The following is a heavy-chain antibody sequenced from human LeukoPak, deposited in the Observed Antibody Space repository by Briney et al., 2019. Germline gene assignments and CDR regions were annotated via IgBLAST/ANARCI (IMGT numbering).Heavy chain of an antibody. Sequence: GGSLRLSCAASGFTFSNSLMHWVCQVPGKGLVWVARIDTDGSTTHYAASVKGRFTISRDNAKNTLYLQMNTLRAEDTAVYYCVRDRDGYNYWGQGTLVTVSS. D-gene: IGHD5-24*01. CDR3: VRDRDGYNY. CDR1: GFTFSNSL. V-gene: IGHV3-74*01. CDR2: IDTDGSTT. J-gene: IGHJ4*02.